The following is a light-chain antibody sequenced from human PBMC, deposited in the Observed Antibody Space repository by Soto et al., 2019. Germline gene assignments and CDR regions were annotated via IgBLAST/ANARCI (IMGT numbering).Light chain of an antibody. CDR1: ENINTY. CDR2: DAS. J-gene: IGKJ4*01. V-gene: IGKV3-11*01. Sequence: VVLTQSPATLTVSPGERATLSCRASENINTYLAWYQQKPGQAPKLLIYDASNRATGIPARFSASGSGTDFTLTISSLEPEDFAVYYCQQRNNWPLTFGGGPRWIS. CDR3: QQRNNWPLT.